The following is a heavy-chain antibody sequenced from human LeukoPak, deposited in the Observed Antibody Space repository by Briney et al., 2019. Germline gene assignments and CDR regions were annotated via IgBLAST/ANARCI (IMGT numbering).Heavy chain of an antibody. D-gene: IGHD5-18*01. CDR2: IYYSGST. CDR3: ARHVDTAISGEFDY. J-gene: IGHJ4*02. V-gene: IGHV4-59*08. Sequence: PSETLSLTCSVSGGSISSYYWRWIRQPPGKGLEWIGYIYYSGSTNYNPSLKSRVTISVDTSKNQFSLKLSSVTAADTAVYYCARHVDTAISGEFDYWGQGTLVTVSS. CDR1: GGSISSYY.